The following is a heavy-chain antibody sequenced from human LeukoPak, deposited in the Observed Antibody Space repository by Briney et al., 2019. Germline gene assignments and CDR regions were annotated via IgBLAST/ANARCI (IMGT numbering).Heavy chain of an antibody. V-gene: IGHV4-39*07. Sequence: SETLSLTCTVAGGSISSSSYYWGWIRQPPGKGLEWIGSIYYSGSTYYNPSLKSRVTISVDTSKNQFSLKLSSVTAADTAVYYCASPTLYGSGSYYNFWGQGTLVTVSS. CDR2: IYYSGST. CDR3: ASPTLYGSGSYYNF. J-gene: IGHJ4*02. CDR1: GGSISSSSYY. D-gene: IGHD3-10*01.